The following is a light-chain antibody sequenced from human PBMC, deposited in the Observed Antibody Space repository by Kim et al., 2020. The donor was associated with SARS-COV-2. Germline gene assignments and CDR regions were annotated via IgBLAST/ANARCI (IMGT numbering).Light chain of an antibody. CDR1: NIGSKN. CDR2: RDT. Sequence: SYELTQPLSVSVALGQTARVTCGGNNIGSKNVHWYHQKPGQAPVLVIYRDTNRPPGIPERFSGSNSGNTATLTISRAQVGDEADYYCQVWDNYTGVFGGGTQLTVL. J-gene: IGLJ3*02. V-gene: IGLV3-9*01. CDR3: QVWDNYTGV.